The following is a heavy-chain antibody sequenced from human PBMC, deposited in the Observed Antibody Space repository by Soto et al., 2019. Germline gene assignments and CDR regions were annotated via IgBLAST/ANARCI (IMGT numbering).Heavy chain of an antibody. CDR2: ISYDGSNK. Sequence: GGSLRLSCAASGFTYSSYSMHRVRQAPGKWLEWVTVISYDGSNKYYADSVKGRFTISRDNSKNTLYMQMNSLRAEDTAVYYCAKARPYSGYGEYNWLAPWGQG. CDR1: GFTYSSYS. J-gene: IGHJ5*02. CDR3: AKARPYSGYGEYNWLAP. D-gene: IGHD5-12*01. V-gene: IGHV3-30*18.